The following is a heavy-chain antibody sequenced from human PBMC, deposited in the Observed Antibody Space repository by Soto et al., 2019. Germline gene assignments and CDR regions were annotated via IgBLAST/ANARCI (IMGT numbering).Heavy chain of an antibody. CDR3: AREIYDFWSGYTYYFDY. CDR2: ISYDGSNK. J-gene: IGHJ4*02. Sequence: QVQLVESGGGVVQPGRSLRLSCAASGFTFSSYAMHWVRQAPGKGLEWVAVISYDGSNKYYADSVKGRFTISRDNSKNTLYLQMNSLRAEDTAVYYCAREIYDFWSGYTYYFDYWGQGTLVTVSS. V-gene: IGHV3-30-3*01. D-gene: IGHD3-3*01. CDR1: GFTFSSYA.